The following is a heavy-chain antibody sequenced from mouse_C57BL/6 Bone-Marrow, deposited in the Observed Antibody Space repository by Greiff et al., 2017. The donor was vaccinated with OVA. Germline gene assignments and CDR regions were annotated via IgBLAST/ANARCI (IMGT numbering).Heavy chain of an antibody. J-gene: IGHJ3*01. V-gene: IGHV1-69*01. CDR1: GYTFTSYW. Sequence: QVQLQQPGAELVMPGASVKLSCKASGYTFTSYWMHWVKQRPGQGLEWIGEIDPSDSYTNYNQKFKGKSTLTVDKSSSTAYMQLSSLTSEDSAVYYCAIPYYGTWVAYWGQGTLVTVSA. CDR3: AIPYYGTWVAY. D-gene: IGHD2-10*01. CDR2: IDPSDSYT.